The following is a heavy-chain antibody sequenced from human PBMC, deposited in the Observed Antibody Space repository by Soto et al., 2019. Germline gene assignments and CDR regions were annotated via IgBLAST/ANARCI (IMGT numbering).Heavy chain of an antibody. CDR1: AGSISSSSYY. Sequence: SETLSLTCTVSAGSISSSSYYWGWIRQPPGKGLEWIGSIYYSGSTYYNPSLKSRVTISVDTSKNQFSLKLSSVTAADTAVYYCARHSAAAAGDNWFDPWGQGTLVTVSS. V-gene: IGHV4-39*01. J-gene: IGHJ5*02. CDR2: IYYSGST. CDR3: ARHSAAAAGDNWFDP. D-gene: IGHD6-13*01.